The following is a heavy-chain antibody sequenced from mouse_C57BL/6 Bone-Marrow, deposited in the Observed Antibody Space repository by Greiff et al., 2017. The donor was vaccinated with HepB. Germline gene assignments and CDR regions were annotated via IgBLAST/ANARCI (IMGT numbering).Heavy chain of an antibody. CDR1: GFSLTSYG. Sequence: QVQLKESGPGLVQPSQSLSITCTVSGFSLTSYGVHWVRQSPGKGLEWLGVIWSGGSTDYNAAFISRLSISKDNSKSQVFFKMNSLQADDTAIYYCARSGGGYYSYYFDYWGQGTTLTVSS. CDR3: ARSGGGYYSYYFDY. D-gene: IGHD2-3*01. V-gene: IGHV2-2*01. CDR2: IWSGGST. J-gene: IGHJ2*01.